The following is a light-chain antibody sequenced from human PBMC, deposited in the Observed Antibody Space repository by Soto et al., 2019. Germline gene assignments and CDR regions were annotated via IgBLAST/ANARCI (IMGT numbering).Light chain of an antibody. V-gene: IGLV2-11*01. CDR1: SSDVGGYDF. Sequence: QSVLTQPRSVSGSPGQSVTISCTGTSSDVGGYDFVSWYQQHPGKAPKLMISDVSKRPSGVPDRFSGSKSGSTASLTISGLQAEDEADYYCCSYAGDLALFGGGTKLTVL. CDR2: DVS. J-gene: IGLJ2*01. CDR3: CSYAGDLAL.